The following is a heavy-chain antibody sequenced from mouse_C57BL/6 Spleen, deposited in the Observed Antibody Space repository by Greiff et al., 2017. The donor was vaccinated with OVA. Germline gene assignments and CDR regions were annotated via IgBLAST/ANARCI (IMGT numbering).Heavy chain of an antibody. V-gene: IGHV1-50*01. CDR2: IDPSDSYT. J-gene: IGHJ4*01. CDR1: GYTFTSYW. Sequence: QVQLQQPGAELVKPGASVKLSCKASGYTFTSYWMQWVKQRPGQGLEWIGEIDPSDSYTNYNQKFKGKATLTVDTSSSTAYMQLSSLTSEDSAVYYCARSHYYGSSYPYAMDYWGQGTSVTVSS. CDR3: ARSHYYGSSYPYAMDY. D-gene: IGHD1-1*01.